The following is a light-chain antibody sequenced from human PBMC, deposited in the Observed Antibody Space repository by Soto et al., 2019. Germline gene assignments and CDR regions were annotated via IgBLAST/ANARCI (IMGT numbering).Light chain of an antibody. Sequence: ASQGISNYLAWYQQKPGKVPKLLIYAASTVQSGVPSRFSGSGSGTDFNFTIGRPQPEELAPDCLKHSYTYSESFGQGTKVDIK. J-gene: IGKJ1*01. CDR2: AAS. V-gene: IGKV1-16*01. CDR3: KHSYTYSES. CDR1: QGISNY.